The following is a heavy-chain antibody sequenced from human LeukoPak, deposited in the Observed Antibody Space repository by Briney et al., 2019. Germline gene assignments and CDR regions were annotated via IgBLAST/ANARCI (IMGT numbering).Heavy chain of an antibody. J-gene: IGHJ6*02. V-gene: IGHV1-69*04. D-gene: IGHD3-10*01. CDR3: ASLVRITMAREAPPMDV. CDR1: GGTFSSYA. Sequence: ASVKVSCKASGGTFSSYAISWVRQAPGQGLEWMGRIIPILGIANYAQKFQGRVTITADKSTSTAYMELSSLRSEDTAVYYCASLVRITMAREAPPMDVWGQGTTVTVSS. CDR2: IIPILGIA.